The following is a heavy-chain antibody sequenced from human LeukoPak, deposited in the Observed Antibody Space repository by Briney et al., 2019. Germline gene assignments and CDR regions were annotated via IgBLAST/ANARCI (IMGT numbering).Heavy chain of an antibody. CDR1: GFPFGSFA. CDR2: ISASGGST. V-gene: IGHV3-23*01. J-gene: IGHJ4*02. D-gene: IGHD2-2*01. Sequence: PGGSLRLSCAASGFPFGSFAMSWVRQAPGRGLEWVSSISASGGSTWYADSVKGRCTISRDNSKSTLYLQMNSLRAEDTAVHYCARDLEYPYYFDSWGQGTLLTVSS. CDR3: ARDLEYPYYFDS.